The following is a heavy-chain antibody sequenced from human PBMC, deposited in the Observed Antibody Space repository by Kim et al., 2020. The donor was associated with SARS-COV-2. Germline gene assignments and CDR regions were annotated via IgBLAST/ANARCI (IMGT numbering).Heavy chain of an antibody. CDR2: IYHSGST. CDR3: ASLMYAAYYDILTGPSQYELDV. J-gene: IGHJ6*02. V-gene: IGHV4-4*02. CDR1: GGSISSSNW. Sequence: SETLSLTCAVSGGSISSSNWWSWVRQPPGKGLEWIGEIYHSGSTNYNPSLKSRVTISVDKSKNQFSLKLSSVTAADTAVYYCASLMYAAYYDILTGPSQYELDVWGQGTTVTVSS. D-gene: IGHD3-9*01.